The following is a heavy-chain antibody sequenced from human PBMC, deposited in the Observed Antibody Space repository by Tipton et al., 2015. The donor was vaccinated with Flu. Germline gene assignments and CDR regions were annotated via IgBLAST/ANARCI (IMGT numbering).Heavy chain of an antibody. CDR2: IYTSGST. Sequence: LRLSCTVSGGSISSYYWSWIRQPAGKGLEWIGRIYTSGSTNYNPSLKSRVTMSVDTFKNQFSLKLSSVTAADTAVYYCARVQGYYYYYGMDVWGQGTTVTVSS. J-gene: IGHJ6*02. CDR1: GGSISSYY. D-gene: IGHD4-11*01. CDR3: ARVQGYYYYYGMDV. V-gene: IGHV4-4*07.